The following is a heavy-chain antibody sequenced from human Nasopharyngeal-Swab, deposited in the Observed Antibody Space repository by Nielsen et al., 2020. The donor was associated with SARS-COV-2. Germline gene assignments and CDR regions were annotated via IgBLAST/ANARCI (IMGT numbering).Heavy chain of an antibody. D-gene: IGHD6-19*01. CDR1: GGSISSNNYY. CDR3: ATYSSGWYEGDFDY. CDR2: ISYSGRT. J-gene: IGHJ4*02. Sequence: SETLSLTCTVSGGSISSNNYYWGWLRQPPGKGLEWIGNISYSGRTYYNPSLKSRVTISIATSKNQFSLKLSSVTAADTAVYYCATYSSGWYEGDFDYWGQGTLVTVSS. V-gene: IGHV4-39*01.